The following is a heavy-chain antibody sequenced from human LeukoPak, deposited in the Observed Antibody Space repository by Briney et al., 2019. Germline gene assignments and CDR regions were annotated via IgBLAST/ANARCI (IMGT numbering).Heavy chain of an antibody. CDR3: ARGARYSYAYYYYYMDV. V-gene: IGHV1-2*02. Sequence: ASVTVSCKASGYTFTGYYMHWVRQAPGQGLEWMGWINPNSGGTNYAQKFQGRVTMTRDTSISTAYMELSRLRSDDTAVYYCARGARYSYAYYYYYMDVWGKGTTVTVSS. D-gene: IGHD5-18*01. CDR1: GYTFTGYY. J-gene: IGHJ6*03. CDR2: INPNSGGT.